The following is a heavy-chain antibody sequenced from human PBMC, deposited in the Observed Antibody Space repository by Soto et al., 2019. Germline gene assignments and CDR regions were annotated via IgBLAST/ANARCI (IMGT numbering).Heavy chain of an antibody. CDR1: GYTFTGYY. D-gene: IGHD6-6*01. Sequence: ASVKVSCKASGYTFTGYYMHWVRQAPGQGLEWMGWINPNSGGTNYAQKFQGRVTMTRDTSISTAYMELSRLRSDDTAVYYCARAPNPYSSSSGWFDPWGQGTMVTVSS. CDR2: INPNSGGT. V-gene: IGHV1-2*02. CDR3: ARAPNPYSSSSGWFDP. J-gene: IGHJ5*02.